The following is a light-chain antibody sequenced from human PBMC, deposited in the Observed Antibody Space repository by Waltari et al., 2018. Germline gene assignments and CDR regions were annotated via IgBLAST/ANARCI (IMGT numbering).Light chain of an antibody. V-gene: IGLV3-19*01. CDR1: ILRVSY. CDR3: SSRDSSGDVV. J-gene: IGLJ2*01. CDR2: GKN. Sequence: SSELTQDPAVSVALGQTVRITCQGDILRVSYPHWCQQKPGQAPLLVIYGKNNRPSGIPDRFSASTSRNTASLTITGAQAEDEAHYYCSSRDSSGDVVFGGGTKLTVL.